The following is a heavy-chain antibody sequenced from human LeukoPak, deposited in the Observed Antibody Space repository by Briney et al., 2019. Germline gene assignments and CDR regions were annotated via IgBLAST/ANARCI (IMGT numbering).Heavy chain of an antibody. D-gene: IGHD4-17*01. CDR1: GGSISSYY. CDR2: IHYSGST. V-gene: IGHV4-59*06. J-gene: IGHJ4*02. Sequence: SETLSLTCTVSGGSISSYYWSWIRQHPGKGLEWIGYIHYSGSTYYNPSLKSRVTISVDTSKNQFSLKLSSVTAADTAVYYCARVDYGDYLYYFDYWGQGTLVTVSS. CDR3: ARVDYGDYLYYFDY.